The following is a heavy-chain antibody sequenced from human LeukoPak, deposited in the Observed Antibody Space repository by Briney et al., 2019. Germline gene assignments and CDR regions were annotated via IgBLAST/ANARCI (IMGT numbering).Heavy chain of an antibody. Sequence: PSETLSLTCTVSGGSISSSSYYWGWIRQPPGKGLEWIGSIYYSGSTYYNPSLKSRVTISVDTSKNQFSLKLSSVTAADTAVYYCARQQGISETTSFDSWGQGTLVTVSS. CDR2: IYYSGST. V-gene: IGHV4-39*01. D-gene: IGHD1-20*01. CDR1: GGSISSSSYY. CDR3: ARQQGISETTSFDS. J-gene: IGHJ4*02.